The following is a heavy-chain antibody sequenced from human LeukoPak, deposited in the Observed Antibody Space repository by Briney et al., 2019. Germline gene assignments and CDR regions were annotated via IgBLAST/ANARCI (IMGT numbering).Heavy chain of an antibody. J-gene: IGHJ4*02. D-gene: IGHD3-3*01. CDR2: IKQDGSER. V-gene: IGHV3-7*01. CDR1: GLIFSNYW. Sequence: GGSLRLSCAASGLIFSNYWMSWFRQAPGKGLEWVANIKQDGSERYYVDSAKGRFTIFRDNAKDSLYLQMNSLRAEDTGVYYCVRGHTILAYWGQGTLVTVSS. CDR3: VRGHTILAY.